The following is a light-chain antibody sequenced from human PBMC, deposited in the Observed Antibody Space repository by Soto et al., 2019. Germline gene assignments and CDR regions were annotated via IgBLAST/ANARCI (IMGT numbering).Light chain of an antibody. Sequence: EIVLTQSPATLSLSPGERATLSCRASQSFSNYLAWYQQKPGQAPRPLIYDASNRATGIPGRFSGSGSGTDFTLTISSLEPEDSAVYYCQQRGETFGQGTKVEIK. V-gene: IGKV3-11*01. CDR1: QSFSNY. J-gene: IGKJ1*01. CDR2: DAS. CDR3: QQRGET.